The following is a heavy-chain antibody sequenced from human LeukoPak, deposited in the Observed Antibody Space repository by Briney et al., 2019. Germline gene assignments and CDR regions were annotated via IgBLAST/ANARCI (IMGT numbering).Heavy chain of an antibody. J-gene: IGHJ6*03. CDR2: IRSKANSYAT. V-gene: IGHV3-73*01. CDR1: GFTFSGSA. CDR3: LALGYYYGSGSYYNRYYYYMDV. D-gene: IGHD3-10*01. Sequence: GGSLRLSCAASGFTFSGSAMHWVRQASGKGLEWVGRIRSKANSYATAYAASVKGRFTISRDDSKNTAYLQMNSLKTEDTAVYYCLALGYYYGSGSYYNRYYYYMDVWGKGTTVTVSS.